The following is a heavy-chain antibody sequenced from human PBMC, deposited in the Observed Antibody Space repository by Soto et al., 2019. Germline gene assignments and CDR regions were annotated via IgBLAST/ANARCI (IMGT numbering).Heavy chain of an antibody. Sequence: QVQLVQSGAEVKKPGSSVKVSCKASGGTFSSYAISWVRQAPGQGLEWMGGIIPIFGTANYAQKFQGRVSIPADESTSTAYMELSSLRSEHTAVDYCASPVVPAAIYYCYGMDVWGQGTTVSASS. J-gene: IGHJ6*01. V-gene: IGHV1-69*01. CDR1: GGTFSSYA. D-gene: IGHD2-2*02. CDR2: IIPIFGTA. CDR3: ASPVVPAAIYYCYGMDV.